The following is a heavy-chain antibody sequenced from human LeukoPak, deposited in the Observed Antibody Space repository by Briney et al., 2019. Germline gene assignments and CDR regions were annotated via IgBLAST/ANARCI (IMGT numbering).Heavy chain of an antibody. CDR3: ARDNRLRVLRYGGNGNFDY. Sequence: STIYYADSVKGRFTISRDNAKNSLYLQMNSLRAEDTAVYYCARDNRLRVLRYGGNGNFDYWGQGTLVTVSS. D-gene: IGHD4-23*01. CDR2: STI. V-gene: IGHV3-11*01. J-gene: IGHJ4*02.